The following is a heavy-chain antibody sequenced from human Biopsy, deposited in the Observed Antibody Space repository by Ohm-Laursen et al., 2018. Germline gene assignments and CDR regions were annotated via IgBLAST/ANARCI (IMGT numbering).Heavy chain of an antibody. CDR3: ARDHGDRNSVTPVNCYVYGMDV. D-gene: IGHD7-27*01. CDR2: IIPIFGTT. J-gene: IGHJ6*02. CDR1: GDSFDTFG. V-gene: IGHV1-69*13. Sequence: GASVKVSCKASGDSFDTFGISWVRQAPGQGLEWMGGIIPIFGTTHYAQKFQGRLTITADESTATAYMDLTSLTSEDTATYFCARDHGDRNSVTPVNCYVYGMDVWGQGTTLTVSS.